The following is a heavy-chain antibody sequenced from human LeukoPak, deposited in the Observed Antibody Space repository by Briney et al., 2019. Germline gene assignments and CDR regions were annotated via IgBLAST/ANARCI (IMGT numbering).Heavy chain of an antibody. CDR3: ARSGITGTTGDY. CDR1: GFTVSSNY. J-gene: IGHJ4*02. Sequence: GGSLRLSCAASGFTVSSNYMSLVRQAPGKGLEWVSVIYSGGSTYYADSVKGRFTISRDNSKNTLYLQMNSLRAEDTAVYYCARSGITGTTGDYWGQGTLVTVSS. D-gene: IGHD1-7*01. V-gene: IGHV3-66*01. CDR2: IYSGGST.